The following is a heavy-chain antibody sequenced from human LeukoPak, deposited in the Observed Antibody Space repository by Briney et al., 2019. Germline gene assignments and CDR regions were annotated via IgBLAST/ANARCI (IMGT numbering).Heavy chain of an antibody. CDR3: ARGRRSRGYSYGYYYYVDV. CDR1: GGSFSGYY. CDR2: INHSGST. Sequence: SETLSLTCAVYGGSFSGYYWSWIRQPPGKGLEWIGEINHSGSTNYNPSLKSRVTISVDTSKNQFSLKLSSVTAADTAVYYCARGRRSRGYSYGYYYYVDVWGKGTTVTVSS. D-gene: IGHD5-18*01. V-gene: IGHV4-34*01. J-gene: IGHJ6*03.